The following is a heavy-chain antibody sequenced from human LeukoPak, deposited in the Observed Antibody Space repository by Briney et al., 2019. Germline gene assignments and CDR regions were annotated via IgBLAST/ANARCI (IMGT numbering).Heavy chain of an antibody. CDR3: ARGGGTGYSSGWSIFWFDP. V-gene: IGHV4-34*01. CDR2: INHSGST. J-gene: IGHJ5*02. CDR1: GGSFSGYY. Sequence: SEALSLTCAVYGGSFSGYYWSWIRQPPGKGLEWIGEINHSGSTYYNPSLKSRVTISVDTSKNQFSLKLSSVTAADTAVYYCARGGGTGYSSGWSIFWFDPWGQGTLVTVSS. D-gene: IGHD6-19*01.